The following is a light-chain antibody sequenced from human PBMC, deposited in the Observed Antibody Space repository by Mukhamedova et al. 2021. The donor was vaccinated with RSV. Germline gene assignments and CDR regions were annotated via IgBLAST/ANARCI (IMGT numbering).Light chain of an antibody. Sequence: WYQRRVHGKAPKLLIYKASSLESGVPSRFSGSGSGTEFTLTISSLQPEDFAVYYCQQYNNWPLTFGGGTKVEIK. V-gene: IGKV1-5*03. J-gene: IGKJ4*01. CDR3: QQYNNWPLT. CDR2: KAS.